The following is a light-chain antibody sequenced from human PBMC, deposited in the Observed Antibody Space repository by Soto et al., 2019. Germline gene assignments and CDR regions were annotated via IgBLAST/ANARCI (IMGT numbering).Light chain of an antibody. CDR2: GAS. CDR3: QQYNNWPLT. Sequence: EIVMTQSPATLSVSPGERATLSCRASQSVSSYLAWYQQKPGQAPRLLIYGASTRATGFPARFSGSGSGTEFTLTISSLQSEDFAVYYCQQYNNWPLTFGGGTKVDIK. V-gene: IGKV3-15*01. J-gene: IGKJ4*01. CDR1: QSVSSY.